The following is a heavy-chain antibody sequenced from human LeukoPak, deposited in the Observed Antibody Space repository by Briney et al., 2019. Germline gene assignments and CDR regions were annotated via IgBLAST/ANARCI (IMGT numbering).Heavy chain of an antibody. CDR1: GYTFTSYA. J-gene: IGHJ5*02. V-gene: IGHV1-3*01. CDR2: INAGNGNT. D-gene: IGHD6-13*01. Sequence: ASVKVSCKASGYTFTSYAMQWMRQAPGQSLEWMGWINAGNGNTKYSQKFQGRVTITRDTSASTAYMELSSLRSEDTAVYYCARARIAAAGRPVNWFDPWGQGTLVTVSS. CDR3: ARARIAAAGRPVNWFDP.